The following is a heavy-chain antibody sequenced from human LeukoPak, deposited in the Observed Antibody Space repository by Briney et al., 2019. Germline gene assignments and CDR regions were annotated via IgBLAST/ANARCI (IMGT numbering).Heavy chain of an antibody. V-gene: IGHV3-48*03. D-gene: IGHD3-22*01. CDR3: ARGAYYYDSSGYYGAFDI. CDR2: ISNSGSII. CDR1: GFTFSSYE. J-gene: IGHJ3*02. Sequence: GGSLRLSCAASGFTFSSYEMNWVRQAPGKGLEWVSYISNSGSIIYYADSVKGRFTISRDSAKSSLYLQMNSLRAEDTAVYYCARGAYYYDSSGYYGAFDIWGQGTMVTVSS.